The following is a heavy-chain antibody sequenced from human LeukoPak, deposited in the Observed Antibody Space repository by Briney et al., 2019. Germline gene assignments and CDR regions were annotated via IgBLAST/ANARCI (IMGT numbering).Heavy chain of an antibody. CDR1: GFTVSNNY. CDR2: IYSGGTT. D-gene: IGHD1-26*01. CDR3: AREAGAT. Sequence: GGSLRLSCAASGFTVSNNYMDWVRQAPGKGLEWVSVIYSGGTTYYADSVKGRFTISKDNSKNTLYLQMNNLRAEDTAVYYCAREAGATWGQGTLVTVSS. V-gene: IGHV3-66*01. J-gene: IGHJ4*02.